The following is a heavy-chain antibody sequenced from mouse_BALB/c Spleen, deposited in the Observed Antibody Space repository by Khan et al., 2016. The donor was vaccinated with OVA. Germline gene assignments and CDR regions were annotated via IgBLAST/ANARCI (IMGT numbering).Heavy chain of an antibody. D-gene: IGHD1-1*02. CDR3: ARGGYGSLAY. CDR2: IYPGSGGT. Sequence: QVQLQQSGAELVRPGTSVKVSCKASGYSFTDYLIDWVNQRPGQGLEWIGVIYPGSGGTNYNEKFTGKATLTADKSSSTASMQLSSLTSDDSAVYFCARGGYGSLAYWGQGTLVTVSA. V-gene: IGHV1-54*01. CDR1: GYSFTDYL. J-gene: IGHJ3*01.